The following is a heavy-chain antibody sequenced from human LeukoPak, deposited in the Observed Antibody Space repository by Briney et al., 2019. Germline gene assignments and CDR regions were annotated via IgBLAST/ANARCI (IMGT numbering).Heavy chain of an antibody. Sequence: GGALRLSCAASGFTFSSYSMNWVRQAPRPGLEWVSYISSSSGTINYADSVKGRFTISGDNARNSLYLQMNSLRAEDTAVYYCARDHNYAFDYWGQGTLVTVSS. CDR3: ARDHNYAFDY. D-gene: IGHD5-18*01. CDR1: GFTFSSYS. CDR2: ISSSSGTI. V-gene: IGHV3-48*01. J-gene: IGHJ4*02.